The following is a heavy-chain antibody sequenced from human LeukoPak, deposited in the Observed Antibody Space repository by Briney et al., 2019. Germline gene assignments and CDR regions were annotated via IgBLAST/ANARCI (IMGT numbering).Heavy chain of an antibody. Sequence: GGSLRLSCAVSGFTFSNYWMSRFRQAPGKGLEWVANINQDGSQKFSVDSVKGRFIISRDNAKNSLYLQMNSLRVEDTAMYYCARDWFDGDYDRFDYWGQGTLVTVSS. V-gene: IGHV3-7*03. J-gene: IGHJ4*02. CDR3: ARDWFDGDYDRFDY. CDR1: GFTFSNYW. CDR2: INQDGSQK. D-gene: IGHD4-17*01.